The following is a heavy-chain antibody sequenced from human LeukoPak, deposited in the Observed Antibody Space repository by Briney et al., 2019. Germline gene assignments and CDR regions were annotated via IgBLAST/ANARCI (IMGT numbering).Heavy chain of an antibody. Sequence: PGRSLRLSCAASGFTFSSYAMHWVRQAPGKGLEWVAVISYDGSNKYYADSVKGRFTISRDNSKNTLYLQMNSLRAEDTAVYYCAGTIFGVVISDYWGQGTLVTVSS. CDR3: AGTIFGVVISDY. D-gene: IGHD3-3*01. J-gene: IGHJ4*02. CDR1: GFTFSSYA. V-gene: IGHV3-30-3*01. CDR2: ISYDGSNK.